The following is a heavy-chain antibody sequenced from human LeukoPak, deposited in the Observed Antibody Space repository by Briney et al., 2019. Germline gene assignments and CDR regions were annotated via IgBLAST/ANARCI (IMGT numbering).Heavy chain of an antibody. Sequence: KSSETLSLTCAVYGGSFSGYYWSWIRQPPGKGLEWIGEINHSGSTNYNPSLESRVTISVDTSKNQFSLKLGSVTAADTAVYYCARDGNWNYVTAFDIWGQGTMVTVSS. CDR1: GGSFSGYY. D-gene: IGHD1-7*01. CDR3: ARDGNWNYVTAFDI. CDR2: INHSGST. V-gene: IGHV4-34*01. J-gene: IGHJ3*02.